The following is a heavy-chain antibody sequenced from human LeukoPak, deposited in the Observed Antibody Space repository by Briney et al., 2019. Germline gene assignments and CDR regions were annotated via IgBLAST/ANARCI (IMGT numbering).Heavy chain of an antibody. J-gene: IGHJ4*02. CDR1: GGTFSSYA. Sequence: SVKVSCKAPGGTFSSYAISWVRQAPGQGLEWMGGIIPIFGTANYAQKFQGRVTITADESTSTAYMELSSLRSEDTAVYYCARTKDIVVVPAALSYYFDYWGQGTLVTVSS. D-gene: IGHD2-2*01. CDR3: ARTKDIVVVPAALSYYFDY. V-gene: IGHV1-69*13. CDR2: IIPIFGTA.